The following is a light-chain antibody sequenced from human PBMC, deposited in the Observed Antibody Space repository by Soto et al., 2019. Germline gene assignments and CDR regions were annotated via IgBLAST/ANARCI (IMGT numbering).Light chain of an antibody. CDR1: SSDVGAYNY. CDR2: EVT. CDR3: SSKRDSSTLFV. J-gene: IGLJ1*01. V-gene: IGLV2-14*01. Sequence: QSALTQPASVSGSPGQSITISCTGTSSDVGAYNYVSWYQHHPGKVPKLLIYEVTNRPSGVSDRFSGSKSGNTASLTISGLQAEYEADYYCSSKRDSSTLFVFGTGTKVT.